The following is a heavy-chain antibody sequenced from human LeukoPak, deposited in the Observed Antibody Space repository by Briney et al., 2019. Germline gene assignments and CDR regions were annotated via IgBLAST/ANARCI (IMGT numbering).Heavy chain of an antibody. J-gene: IGHJ4*02. CDR1: GLTFSDYY. D-gene: IGHD3-10*01. V-gene: IGHV3-11*01. CDR3: AGGSGTYYNFDF. CDR2: ISGSRTTI. Sequence: GGSLRLSCAASGLTFSDYYMSWIRLAPGKGLEWLSYISGSRTTIYYADSVKGRFTISRDNAKDSLYLQMNNLRAEDTAVYYCAGGSGTYYNFDFWGQGTLVTVSS.